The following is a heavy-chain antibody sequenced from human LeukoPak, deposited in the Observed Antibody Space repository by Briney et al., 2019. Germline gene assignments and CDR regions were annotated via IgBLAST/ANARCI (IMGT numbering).Heavy chain of an antibody. CDR1: GGSISNRAYY. Sequence: SETLSLACNVSGGSISNRAYYWAWIRQPPGKGLEWIGSLYYTGSTYYNPSLKSRVTISVDTSKNQFSLKLSSVTAADTAVYYCARVGRPLRFLECFDYWGQGTLVTVSS. CDR2: LYYTGST. J-gene: IGHJ4*02. CDR3: ARVGRPLRFLECFDY. D-gene: IGHD3-3*01. V-gene: IGHV4-39*07.